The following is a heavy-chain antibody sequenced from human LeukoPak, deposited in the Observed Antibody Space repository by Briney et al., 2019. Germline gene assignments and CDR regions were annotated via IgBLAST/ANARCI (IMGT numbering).Heavy chain of an antibody. CDR2: ISYDGSNK. Sequence: QAGGSLRLSCAASGFTFSSYAMHWVRQAPGKGLEWVAVISYDGSNKYYADSVKGRFTISRDNSKNTLYLQMNSLRAEDTAVYYCARVGYCSGGSCYAYYYGMDVWGQGTTVTVSS. CDR3: ARVGYCSGGSCYAYYYGMDV. J-gene: IGHJ6*02. D-gene: IGHD2-15*01. CDR1: GFTFSSYA. V-gene: IGHV3-30-3*01.